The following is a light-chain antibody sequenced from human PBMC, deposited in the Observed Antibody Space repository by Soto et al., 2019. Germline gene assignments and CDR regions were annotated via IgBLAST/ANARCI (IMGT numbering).Light chain of an antibody. J-gene: IGLJ1*01. V-gene: IGLV2-14*01. CDR2: DVS. Sequence: QSALTQPASVSGSPGQSITISCTGTSSDVGGYNYVSWYQQHPGKAPKLMIYDVSNRPSGVSNRFSGSKSGNTASLRISGLLAEDEADYYCSSYTSSSTRVFGTGTKVTVL. CDR1: SSDVGGYNY. CDR3: SSYTSSSTRV.